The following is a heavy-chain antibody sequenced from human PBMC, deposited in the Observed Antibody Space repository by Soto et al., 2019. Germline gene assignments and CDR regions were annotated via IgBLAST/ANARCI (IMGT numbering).Heavy chain of an antibody. CDR1: GYTFTSYA. Sequence: ASVKVSCKASGYTFTSYAMHWVRQAPGQRLEWMGWINAGNGNTKYSQKFQGRVTITRDTSASTAYMELSSLRSEDTAVYYCAREFPMYSSGPKDNDYWGQGTLVTVSS. J-gene: IGHJ4*02. CDR2: INAGNGNT. CDR3: AREFPMYSSGPKDNDY. V-gene: IGHV1-3*01. D-gene: IGHD6-19*01.